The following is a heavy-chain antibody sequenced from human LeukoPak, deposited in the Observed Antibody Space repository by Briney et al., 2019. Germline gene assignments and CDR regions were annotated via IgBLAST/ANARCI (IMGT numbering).Heavy chain of an antibody. CDR1: GGTFSSYA. D-gene: IGHD5-12*01. Sequence: SVKVSCKASGGTFSSYAISWARQAPGQGLEWMGGIIPIFGTANYAQKFQGRVTITADKSTSTAYMELSSLRSEDTAVYYCARGDGDSGYEYNWFDPWGQGTLATVSS. J-gene: IGHJ5*02. V-gene: IGHV1-69*06. CDR2: IIPIFGTA. CDR3: ARGDGDSGYEYNWFDP.